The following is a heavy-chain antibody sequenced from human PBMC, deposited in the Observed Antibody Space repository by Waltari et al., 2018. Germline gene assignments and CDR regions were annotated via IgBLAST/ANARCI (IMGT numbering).Heavy chain of an antibody. J-gene: IGHJ6*03. D-gene: IGHD4-17*01. CDR1: GFTFGTYG. CDR3: AKEFGDTNYPTHYSFMDV. CDR2: KSDNGRDK. Sequence: VLLVESGGGVVQPGRSLRLSCSASGFTFGTYGMHWVRQAPGKGVEWVAVKSDNGRDKYYPGSVKCRFPMSRDNSKNMIDLQMNSLRLEDTAVYYCAKEFGDTNYPTHYSFMDVWGKGTTVTVSS. V-gene: IGHV3-30*18.